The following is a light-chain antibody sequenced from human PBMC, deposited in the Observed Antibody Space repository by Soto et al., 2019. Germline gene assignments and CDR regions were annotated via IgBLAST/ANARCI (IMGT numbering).Light chain of an antibody. CDR2: RND. V-gene: IGLV1-47*01. J-gene: IGLJ2*01. CDR1: RSNIGSDY. CDR3: AAWDDSLSGRDVI. Sequence: QSVLTQPPSASGTPGQRVTISCSGSRSNIGSDYVYWYQQLPGTAPKLLIYRNDQRPSGVPDRFSGSKSGTSASLAFSGLRSEDEADYYCAAWDDSLSGRDVIFGGGTKLTVL.